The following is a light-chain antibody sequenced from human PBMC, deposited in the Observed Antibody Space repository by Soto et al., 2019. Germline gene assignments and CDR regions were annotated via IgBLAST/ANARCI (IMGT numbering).Light chain of an antibody. Sequence: DIHMTQSPSTLSASVGDRVTITCRVSQSISISLAWYQQKAGKAPNLLIYKTSSLETGVPSRFSGSGSGTEFTLTISSLQPDDFATYYCQHWNDYSWTFGQGTKVEVK. CDR3: QHWNDYSWT. V-gene: IGKV1-5*03. J-gene: IGKJ1*01. CDR1: QSISIS. CDR2: KTS.